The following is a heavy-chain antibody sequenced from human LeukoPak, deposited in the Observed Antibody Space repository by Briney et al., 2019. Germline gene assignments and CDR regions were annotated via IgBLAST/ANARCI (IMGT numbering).Heavy chain of an antibody. CDR3: ARHSDHYYYMDV. CDR2: IYYSGST. Sequence: PSETLSLTCTVSGGSISSYYWSWIRQPPGKGLEWIGYIYYSGSTNYNPSLKSRVTISVDTSKNQFSLKLSSVTAADTAVYYCARHSDHYYYMDVWGKGTTVTVSS. CDR1: GGSISSYY. J-gene: IGHJ6*03. V-gene: IGHV4-59*01.